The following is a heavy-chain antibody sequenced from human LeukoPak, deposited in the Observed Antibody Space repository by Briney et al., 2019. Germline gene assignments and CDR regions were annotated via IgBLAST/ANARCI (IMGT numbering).Heavy chain of an antibody. CDR2: IYTSGST. J-gene: IGHJ6*03. CDR3: ARDHSPQYNWNPYYYYYMDV. CDR1: GGSISSYY. Sequence: PSETLSLTCTVSGGSISSYYWSWIRQPAGKGLEWIGRIYTSGSTNYNPSLKSRVTMSVDTSKNQFSLKLSSVTAADTAVYYCARDHSPQYNWNPYYYYYMDVWGKGTTVTVSS. D-gene: IGHD1-20*01. V-gene: IGHV4-4*07.